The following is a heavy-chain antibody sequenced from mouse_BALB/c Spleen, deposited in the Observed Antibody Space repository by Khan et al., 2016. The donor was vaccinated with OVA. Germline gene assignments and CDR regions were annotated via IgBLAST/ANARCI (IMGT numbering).Heavy chain of an antibody. Sequence: EVKLQESGPGLVKPSQSLSLTCSVTDYSFTSGFYWNWIRQFPGNKLEWMGDINYDGSSNYNPSLKNRISITSDISKNQFFLKLSSETTEDTSTYFCACGYDGYYFAYWGQGTLVTVSA. D-gene: IGHD2-3*01. V-gene: IGHV3-6*02. J-gene: IGHJ3*01. CDR2: INYDGSS. CDR3: ACGYDGYYFAY. CDR1: DYSFTSGFY.